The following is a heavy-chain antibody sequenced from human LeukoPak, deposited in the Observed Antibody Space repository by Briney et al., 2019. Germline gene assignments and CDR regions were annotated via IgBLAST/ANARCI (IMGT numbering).Heavy chain of an antibody. D-gene: IGHD3-3*01. J-gene: IGHJ4*02. CDR3: ARHRFYDFWSGSPYYFDY. CDR1: GGSISSYY. Sequence: PSETLSLTCTVSGGSISSYYWSWIRQPPGKGLEWIGYIYYSGSTNYNPSLKSRVTISVDTSKSQFSLKLSSVTAADTAVYYCARHRFYDFWSGSPYYFDYWGQGTLVTVSS. V-gene: IGHV4-59*08. CDR2: IYYSGST.